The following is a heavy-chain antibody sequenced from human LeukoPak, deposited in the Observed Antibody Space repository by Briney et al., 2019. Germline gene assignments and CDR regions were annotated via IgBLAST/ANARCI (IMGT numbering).Heavy chain of an antibody. D-gene: IGHD4-17*01. V-gene: IGHV4-39*07. CDR1: GGSISSSSYY. J-gene: IGHJ4*02. Sequence: SETLSLTCTVSGGSISSSSYYWGWIRQPPGKGLEWIGSIYYSGSTYYNSSLKSRVTISVDTSKNQFSLKLSSVTAADTAVYYCARGYGGYFIYFDYWGQGTLVTVSS. CDR2: IYYSGST. CDR3: ARGYGGYFIYFDY.